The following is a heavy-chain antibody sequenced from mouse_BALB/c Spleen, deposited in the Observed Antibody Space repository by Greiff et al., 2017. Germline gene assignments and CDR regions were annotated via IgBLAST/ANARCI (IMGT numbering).Heavy chain of an antibody. Sequence: LVESGAELMKPGASVKISCKATGYTFSSYWIEWVKQRPGHGLEWIGEILPGSGSTNYNEKFKGKATFTADTSSNTAYMQLSSLTSEDSAVYYCARGGGNYGFAYWGQGTLVTVSA. V-gene: IGHV1-9*01. D-gene: IGHD2-1*01. CDR2: ILPGSGST. J-gene: IGHJ3*01. CDR1: GYTFSSYW. CDR3: ARGGGNYGFAY.